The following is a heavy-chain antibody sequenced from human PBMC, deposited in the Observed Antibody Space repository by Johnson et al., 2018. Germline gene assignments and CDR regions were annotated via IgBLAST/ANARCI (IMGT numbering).Heavy chain of an antibody. D-gene: IGHD6-13*01. V-gene: IGHV1-46*04. Sequence: VQLVESGAEVKKPGASVEVSCKASGYTFTSYPVHWVRQAPGQGLEWMGIINPSGGRTTYSQKLQGRVTVTRDTSTSTVYMEVNSLRSEDTAVYYCARASHSNNWYHYGLDVWGQGTTVTVSS. J-gene: IGHJ6*02. CDR2: INPSGGRT. CDR3: ARASHSNNWYHYGLDV. CDR1: GYTFTSYP.